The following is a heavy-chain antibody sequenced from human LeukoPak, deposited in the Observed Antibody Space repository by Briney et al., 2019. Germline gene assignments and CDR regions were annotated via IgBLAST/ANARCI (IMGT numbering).Heavy chain of an antibody. CDR1: GFIFSDFY. V-gene: IGHV3-11*06. J-gene: IGHJ4*02. D-gene: IGHD5-12*01. CDR2: ISPSSHDI. CDR3: ARYSGSKPFDY. Sequence: GGSLRLSCAASGFIFSDFYMSWVRQAAGKGLECIAYISPSSHDIIYADSVKGRFTISRDNAKNSLYLQMNSLRAEDTAVYYCARYSGSKPFDYWGQGTLVTVSS.